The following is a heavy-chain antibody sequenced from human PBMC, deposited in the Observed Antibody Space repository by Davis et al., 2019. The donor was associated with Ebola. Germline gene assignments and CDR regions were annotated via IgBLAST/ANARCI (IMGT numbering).Heavy chain of an antibody. CDR1: GGSISTTNW. CDR2: FYHSGST. Sequence: SETLSLTCAVSGGSISTTNWCRSACYPPAKGLESIGAFYHSGSTNYNPSLKSTVTILVDKSKNQFSLKLSSVTAADTAVYYCARDRGWLSHDAFDIWGQGTMVTVSS. J-gene: IGHJ3*02. V-gene: IGHV4-4*02. D-gene: IGHD3-22*01. CDR3: ARDRGWLSHDAFDI.